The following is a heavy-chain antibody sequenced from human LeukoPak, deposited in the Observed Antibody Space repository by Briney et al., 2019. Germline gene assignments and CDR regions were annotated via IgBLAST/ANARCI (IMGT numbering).Heavy chain of an antibody. V-gene: IGHV3-48*03. CDR2: ISSSGSTK. D-gene: IGHD3-16*01. J-gene: IGHJ4*02. Sequence: QAGGSLRLSCAASGFTFINYEMNAVRQAPGKGLEWLSYISSSGSTKYYADSVKGRFTISRDNAKNSLYLQMNSLRAEDAAVYYCSRDGGTYYFDYWGQGTLVTVSS. CDR1: GFTFINYE. CDR3: SRDGGTYYFDY.